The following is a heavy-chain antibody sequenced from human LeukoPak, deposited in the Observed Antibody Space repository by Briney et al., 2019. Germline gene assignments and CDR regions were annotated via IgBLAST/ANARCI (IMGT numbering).Heavy chain of an antibody. V-gene: IGHV3-23*01. CDR3: AKGDGHQNFDY. J-gene: IGHJ4*02. CDR2: ISGSGGST. D-gene: IGHD5-24*01. CDR1: GFTFNSYA. Sequence: SGGSLRLSCAASGFTFNSYAMNWVRQAPGKGLEWVSAISGSGGSTYYADSVKGRFTISRDNSKNTLYLQMNSLRAEDTAVYYCAKGDGHQNFDYWGQGTLVTVSS.